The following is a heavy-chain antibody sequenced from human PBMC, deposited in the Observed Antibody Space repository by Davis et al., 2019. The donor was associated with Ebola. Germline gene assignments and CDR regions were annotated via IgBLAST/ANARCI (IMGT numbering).Heavy chain of an antibody. J-gene: IGHJ6*02. CDR1: GGSISSGSYY. D-gene: IGHD6-6*01. V-gene: IGHV4-61*09. Sequence: LTPSCTLSGGSISSGSYYWSWIRQPAGKGLEWSGHIYTSGSTNYNPSLKSRVTISVDTAKNQFSLKLSSVTAADTAVYYCARERGSAARYYYYGMDVWGQGTTVTVSS. CDR2: IYTSGST. CDR3: ARERGSAARYYYYGMDV.